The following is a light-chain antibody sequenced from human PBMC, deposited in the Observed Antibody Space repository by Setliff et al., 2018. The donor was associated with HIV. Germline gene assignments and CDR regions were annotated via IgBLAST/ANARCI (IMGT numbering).Light chain of an antibody. CDR3: CSYAGSYTFYG. J-gene: IGLJ1*01. CDR2: DVS. CDR1: SSDVGGYNY. Sequence: QSALTQPRSVSGSPGQSVTISCTGTSSDVGGYNYVSWYQQHPGKAPKLMIYDVSERPSGVPDRFSGSKSANTASLTISGLQAEDEADYYCCSYAGSYTFYGFGTGTKGTVL. V-gene: IGLV2-11*01.